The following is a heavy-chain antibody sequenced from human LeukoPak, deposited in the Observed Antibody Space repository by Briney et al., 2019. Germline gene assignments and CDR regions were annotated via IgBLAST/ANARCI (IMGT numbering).Heavy chain of an antibody. V-gene: IGHV3-30*18. Sequence: GGSLRLSCAASGFTFSSYGMHWVRQAPGKGLEWVAVISYDGSNKHYADSVKGRFTISRDNSKNTLYLQMNSLRAEDTAVYYCAKGRGFDPWGQGTLVTVSS. CDR2: ISYDGSNK. CDR3: AKGRGFDP. CDR1: GFTFSSYG. J-gene: IGHJ5*02.